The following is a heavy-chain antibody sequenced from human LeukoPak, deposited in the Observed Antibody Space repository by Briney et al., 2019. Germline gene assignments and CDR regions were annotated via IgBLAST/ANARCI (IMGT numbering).Heavy chain of an antibody. D-gene: IGHD3-3*01. CDR3: ARHFEAYDFWSGYYHKPNYFDY. V-gene: IGHV4-59*08. CDR1: GGSISSYY. J-gene: IGHJ4*02. CDR2: IYYSGST. Sequence: SETLSLTCTVSGGSISSYYWSWIRQPPGKGLEWIGYIYYSGSTNHNPSLKSRVTISVDTSKNQFSLKLSSVTAADTAVYYCARHFEAYDFWSGYYHKPNYFDYWGQGTLVTVSS.